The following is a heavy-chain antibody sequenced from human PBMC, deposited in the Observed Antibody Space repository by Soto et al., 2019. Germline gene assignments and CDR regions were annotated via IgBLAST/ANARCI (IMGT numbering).Heavy chain of an antibody. J-gene: IGHJ5*01. V-gene: IGHV1-2*02. D-gene: IGHD1-1*01. CDR2: INPKSGDT. CDR1: GYTFTAFY. CDR3: ATGTNGTTGWYHP. Sequence: QVQLVQSGTEVKKPGASVTVSCKSSGYTFTAFYLHWLRQAPGQGLEWVGWINPKSGDTKSSQRFQGRVTMSRDTSVSTADIDLTSLTSDDTAIYYCATGTNGTTGWYHPWGQGTRVTVSS.